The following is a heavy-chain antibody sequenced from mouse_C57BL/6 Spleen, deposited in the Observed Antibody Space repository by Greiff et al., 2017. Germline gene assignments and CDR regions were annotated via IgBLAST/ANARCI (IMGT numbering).Heavy chain of an antibody. CDR1: GYTFTSYW. J-gene: IGHJ2*01. D-gene: IGHD1-1*01. CDR2: IHPNSGST. Sequence: VQLQQPGAELVKPGASVKLSCKASGYTFTSYWMHWVKQRPGQGLEWIGMIHPNSGSTNYNEKFKSKATLTVDKSSSTAYMQLSSLTSEDSAVYYCAREDYGSSRGDYFDYWGQGTTLTVSS. V-gene: IGHV1-64*01. CDR3: AREDYGSSRGDYFDY.